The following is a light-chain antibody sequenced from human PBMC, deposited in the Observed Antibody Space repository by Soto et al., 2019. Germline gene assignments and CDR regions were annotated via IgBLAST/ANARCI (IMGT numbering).Light chain of an antibody. CDR1: QSVSSY. Sequence: EIVLTQSPATLSLSPGERATLSCRASQSVSSYLAWYQQKPSQAPRLLIYDASNRATGIPARFSGSGSGTDFTLTISSLEPEDFAVYYCQQRSNWPKTFGRGTKLEIK. J-gene: IGKJ2*01. V-gene: IGKV3-11*01. CDR2: DAS. CDR3: QQRSNWPKT.